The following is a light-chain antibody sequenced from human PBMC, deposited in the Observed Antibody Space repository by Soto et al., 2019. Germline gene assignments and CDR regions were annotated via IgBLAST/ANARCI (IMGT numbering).Light chain of an antibody. Sequence: EIVMTQSPATLSVSPGERATLSCRASQSFSSNLAWYQQKPGQAPRLLIYGASTRATGVPARFSGSGSGTDFTLTISSLQPDDFATYYCQQYMSHSFGQGTKVDIK. CDR1: QSFSSN. J-gene: IGKJ1*01. CDR2: GAS. V-gene: IGKV3-15*01. CDR3: QQYMSHS.